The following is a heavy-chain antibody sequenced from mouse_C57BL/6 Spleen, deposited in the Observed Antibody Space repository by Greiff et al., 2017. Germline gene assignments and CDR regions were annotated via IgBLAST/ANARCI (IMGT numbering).Heavy chain of an antibody. CDR2: ISYDGSN. CDR1: GYSITSGYY. CDR3: AREGVWFDY. V-gene: IGHV3-6*01. J-gene: IGHJ2*01. D-gene: IGHD2-10*02. Sequence: ESGPGLVKPSQSLSLTCSVTGYSITSGYYWNWIRQFPGNKLEWMGYISYDGSNNSNPSLKNRISITRDTSKNQFFLKLNSVTTEDTATYYCAREGVWFDYWGQGTTLTVSS.